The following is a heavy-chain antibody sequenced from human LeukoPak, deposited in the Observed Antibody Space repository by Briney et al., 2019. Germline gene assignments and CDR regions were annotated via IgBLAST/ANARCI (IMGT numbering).Heavy chain of an antibody. D-gene: IGHD3-16*02. CDR3: ARVLPTSGELSPYFDY. CDR1: GGSFSGYY. Sequence: SETLSLTCAVYGGSFSGYYWSWIRQPPGKGLEWIGEINHSGSTNYNPSLKSRVTISVDTSKNQFSLKLSSVTAADTAVYYCARVLPTSGELSPYFDYWGQGTLVTVSS. J-gene: IGHJ4*02. CDR2: INHSGST. V-gene: IGHV4-34*01.